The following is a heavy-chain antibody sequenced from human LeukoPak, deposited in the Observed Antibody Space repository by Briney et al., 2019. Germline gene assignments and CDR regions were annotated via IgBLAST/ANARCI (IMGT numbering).Heavy chain of an antibody. CDR1: GITVSSNY. CDR3: ARDLNPFYFGMDV. J-gene: IGHJ6*02. V-gene: IGHV3-53*01. Sequence: GGSLRLSCAASGITVSSNYMSWVRQAPGKGLEWVSLIYRDGGTYYADSVKGRFAISRDNSKNTLYLQMNSLRAEDTAVYFCARDLNPFYFGMDVWGQGTTVTVSS. CDR2: IYRDGGT.